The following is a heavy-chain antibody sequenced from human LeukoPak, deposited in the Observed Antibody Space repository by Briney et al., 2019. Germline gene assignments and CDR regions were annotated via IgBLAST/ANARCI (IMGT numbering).Heavy chain of an antibody. V-gene: IGHV4-34*01. CDR3: ARGSVGDRLGH. D-gene: IGHD3-16*01. CDR1: GGSFGGYF. J-gene: IGHJ4*02. CDR2: ISQSGSA. Sequence: KPSETLSLTCAVYGGSFGGYFCSWIRQPPVKGLEWIGEISQSGSASSNPSLKGRVTISVDTSKNQFSLKLTSLTAADTAVYYCARGSVGDRLGHWGQGTLVTVSS.